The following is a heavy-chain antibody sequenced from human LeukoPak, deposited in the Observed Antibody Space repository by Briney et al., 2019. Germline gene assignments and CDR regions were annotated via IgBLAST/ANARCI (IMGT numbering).Heavy chain of an antibody. J-gene: IGHJ4*02. CDR1: GFTFDDYA. Sequence: GRSLRLSCAASGFTFDDYAMHWVRQAPGKGLEWVSGISWNSGSIGYADSVKGRFTISRDNAKNSLYLQMNSLRAEDTALYYCVKGPYGFWSGGYFDYWGQGTLVTVSS. CDR3: VKGPYGFWSGGYFDY. V-gene: IGHV3-9*01. CDR2: ISWNSGSI. D-gene: IGHD3-3*01.